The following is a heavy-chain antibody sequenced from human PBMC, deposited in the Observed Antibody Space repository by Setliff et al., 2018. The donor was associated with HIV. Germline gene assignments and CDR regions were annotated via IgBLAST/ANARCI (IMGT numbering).Heavy chain of an antibody. CDR3: ASISVNPTYPDY. CDR2: IYASGST. V-gene: IGHV4-61*09. D-gene: IGHD2-21*01. CDR1: GGSINSGSYY. J-gene: IGHJ4*02. Sequence: SETLSLTCTVSGGSINSGSYYWNWIRQPAGKGLEWIGHIYASGSTYYNPSLKSRVTISVDTSKNQFSLKLSSVTAADTAVYYCASISVNPTYPDYWGPGTLVTVSS.